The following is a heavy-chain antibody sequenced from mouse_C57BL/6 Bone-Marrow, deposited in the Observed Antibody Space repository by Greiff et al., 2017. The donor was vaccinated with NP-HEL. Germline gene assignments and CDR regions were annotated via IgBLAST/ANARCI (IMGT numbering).Heavy chain of an antibody. Sequence: VKLQQPGTELVKPGASVKLSCKASGYTFTSYWMHWVKQRPGQGLEWIGNINPSNGGTNYNEKFKSKATLTVDKSSSTAYMQLSSLTSEDSAVYYCARSAYYSLYYYAMDYWGQGTSVTVSS. CDR1: GYTFTSYW. CDR3: ARSAYYSLYYYAMDY. D-gene: IGHD2-12*01. V-gene: IGHV1-53*01. J-gene: IGHJ4*01. CDR2: INPSNGGT.